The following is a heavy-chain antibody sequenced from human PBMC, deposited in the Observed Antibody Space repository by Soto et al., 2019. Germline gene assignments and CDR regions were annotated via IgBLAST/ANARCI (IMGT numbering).Heavy chain of an antibody. CDR2: IYYSGST. J-gene: IGHJ4*02. CDR3: ARASSSYTYYFDY. D-gene: IGHD2-2*01. Sequence: PSETLSLTCTVSGGSISSYYWNWIRQPPGRGLEWIGCIYYSGSTNYSPSLKSRVTISVDTSKNQFSLKLSSVTAADSAVYYCARASSSYTYYFDYWGQGTLVTVSS. V-gene: IGHV4-59*01. CDR1: GGSISSYY.